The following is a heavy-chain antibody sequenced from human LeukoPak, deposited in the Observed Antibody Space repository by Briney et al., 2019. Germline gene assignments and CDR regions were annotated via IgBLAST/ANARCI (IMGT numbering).Heavy chain of an antibody. CDR2: INHSGST. D-gene: IGHD3-9*01. V-gene: IGHV4-39*07. Sequence: SETLSLTCSLSGASVRSSNSYWGWIRQPPGKGLEWIGEINHSGSTNYNPSLKSRVTISVDTSKNQFSLKLSSVTAADTAVYYCARPLEPYDILTGYQPWGQGTLVTVSS. CDR1: GASVRSSNSY. CDR3: ARPLEPYDILTGYQP. J-gene: IGHJ5*02.